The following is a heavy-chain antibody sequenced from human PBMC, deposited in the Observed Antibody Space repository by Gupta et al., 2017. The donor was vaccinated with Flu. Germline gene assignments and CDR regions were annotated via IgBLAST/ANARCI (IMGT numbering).Heavy chain of an antibody. CDR2: TNGGNGNT. CDR1: VYTFTSYA. V-gene: IGHV1-3*01. Sequence: QVQLVQSGAEVKKPGASVKVSCKASVYTFTSYAMHWVRQAPGQRLEWMGWTNGGNGNTRYSQKFQGRVTITRDTSASTAYMELSSLRSEDTAVYYCARGKGFGELLYYPLDYWGQGTLVTVST. CDR3: ARGKGFGELLYYPLDY. D-gene: IGHD3-10*01. J-gene: IGHJ4*02.